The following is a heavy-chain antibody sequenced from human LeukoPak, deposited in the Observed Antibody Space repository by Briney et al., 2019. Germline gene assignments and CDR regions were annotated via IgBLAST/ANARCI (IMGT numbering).Heavy chain of an antibody. J-gene: IGHJ4*02. V-gene: IGHV1-18*01. CDR3: ARERKRSDSSGYYYGY. CDR1: GYIFTSYG. CDR2: ISAYNGNT. Sequence: ASVKVSCKASGYIFTSYGISWVRQAPGQGLERMRWISAYNGNTNYAQKLQGRVTMTTDTSTSTAYMELRSLRSDDTAVYYCARERKRSDSSGYYYGYWGQGTLVTVSS. D-gene: IGHD3-22*01.